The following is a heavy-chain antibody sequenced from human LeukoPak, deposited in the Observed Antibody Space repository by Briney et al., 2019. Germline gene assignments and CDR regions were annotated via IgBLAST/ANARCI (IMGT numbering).Heavy chain of an antibody. CDR1: GASITTYY. D-gene: IGHD6-6*01. CDR3: AREYSTSSEGDYFDY. Sequence: TSETLSLTCTVSGASITTYYWTWIRQPPGKGLEWIGYFYHSGSTNYNPSLKSRVTISLDTSRNQFSLRLSSVTAADTAVYFCAREYSTSSEGDYFDYWGQGSLVTVSS. CDR2: FYHSGST. V-gene: IGHV4-59*01. J-gene: IGHJ4*02.